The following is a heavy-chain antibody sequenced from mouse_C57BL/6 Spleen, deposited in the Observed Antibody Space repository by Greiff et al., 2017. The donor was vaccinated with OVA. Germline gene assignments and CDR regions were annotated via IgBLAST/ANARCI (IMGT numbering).Heavy chain of an antibody. CDR2: INPSNGGT. Sequence: QVQLQQPGTELVKPGASVKLSCKASGYTFTSYWMHWVKQRPGQGLEWIGNINPSNGGTNYNEKFKSKATLTVDKSSSTAYMQLSSLTSEDSAVYECARTALITTVVAPFAYWGQGTLVTVSA. J-gene: IGHJ3*01. CDR3: ARTALITTVVAPFAY. CDR1: GYTFTSYW. D-gene: IGHD1-1*01. V-gene: IGHV1-53*01.